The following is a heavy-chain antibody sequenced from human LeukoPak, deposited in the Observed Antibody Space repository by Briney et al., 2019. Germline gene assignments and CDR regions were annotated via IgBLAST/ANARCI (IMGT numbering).Heavy chain of an antibody. V-gene: IGHV4-4*07. CDR1: GCSISSYY. Sequence: SETLTLSCAVSGCSISSYYMRWIRQPAGKGLEWIWRIYTSGSTNNNPSPTSGVSISLDKTKNQSSLKLSSVTAADTAGYDCASDLPDIVATDANAFDIWGQGTMVTVSS. J-gene: IGHJ3*02. CDR3: ASDLPDIVATDANAFDI. D-gene: IGHD5-12*01. CDR2: IYTSGST.